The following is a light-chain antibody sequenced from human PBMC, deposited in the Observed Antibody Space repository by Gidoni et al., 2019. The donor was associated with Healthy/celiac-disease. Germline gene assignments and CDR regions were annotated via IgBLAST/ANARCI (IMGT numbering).Light chain of an antibody. CDR1: QSVSSY. Sequence: DIFLTHSPATLSLSPGERATLSCRASQSVSSYLAWYQQKPGQAPRILIYDASNRATGIPARFSGSGSGTDFTLTSSSLEPEDFAVYYCQQRSNWPYTFGQGTKLEIK. CDR3: QQRSNWPYT. V-gene: IGKV3-11*01. CDR2: DAS. J-gene: IGKJ2*01.